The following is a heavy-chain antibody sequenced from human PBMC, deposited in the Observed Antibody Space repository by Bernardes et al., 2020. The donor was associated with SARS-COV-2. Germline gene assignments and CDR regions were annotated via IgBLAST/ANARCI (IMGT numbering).Heavy chain of an antibody. Sequence: ASVKVSCKASGYTFTGYYMHWVRQAPGQGLEWMGWINPNSGGTNYAQKFQGRVTMTRDTSISTAHMELSRLRSDDTAVYYCATDYSSSWSTFDYWGQGTLVTVS. J-gene: IGHJ4*02. CDR2: INPNSGGT. D-gene: IGHD6-13*01. CDR1: GYTFTGYY. V-gene: IGHV1-2*02. CDR3: ATDYSSSWSTFDY.